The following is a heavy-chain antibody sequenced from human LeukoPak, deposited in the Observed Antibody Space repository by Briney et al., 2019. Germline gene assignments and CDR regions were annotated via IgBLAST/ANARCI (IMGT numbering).Heavy chain of an antibody. CDR3: ARYLGADGYNLRNWFDP. CDR2: ISRCGST. Sequence: SQTLSLTCTVSGGSISSGAYYWSWIRQRPGKGLEWIGYISRCGSTYYNPSLNSLVTITVDMSKNQFSLKMSFVTAADTAVYYCARYLGADGYNLRNWFDPWGQGTLVTVSS. CDR1: GGSISSGAYY. J-gene: IGHJ5*02. D-gene: IGHD5-24*01. V-gene: IGHV4-31*01.